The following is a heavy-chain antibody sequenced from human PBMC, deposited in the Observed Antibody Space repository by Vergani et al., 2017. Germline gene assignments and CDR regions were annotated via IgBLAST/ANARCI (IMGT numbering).Heavy chain of an antibody. CDR1: GGSISRGGYY. CDR2: IYYSGST. CDR3: AREGITMVRGGAFDI. D-gene: IGHD3-10*01. V-gene: IGHV4-31*03. J-gene: IGHJ3*02. Sequence: QVQLQESGPGLVKPSQTLSLTCTVSGGSISRGGYYCSWMRQHQGKGLAWIGYIYYSGSTYYNPSLTSRVTISVDTSKNQFSLKLSSVTAADTAVYYFAREGITMVRGGAFDIWGQGTMVTVSS.